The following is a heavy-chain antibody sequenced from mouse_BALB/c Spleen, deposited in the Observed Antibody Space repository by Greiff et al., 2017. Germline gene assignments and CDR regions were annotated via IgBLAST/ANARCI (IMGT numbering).Heavy chain of an antibody. CDR3: ARSEGYYGNYDY. D-gene: IGHD2-1*01. V-gene: IGHV14-3*02. CDR1: GFNIKDTY. CDR2: IDPANGNT. Sequence: EVKLVESGAELVKPGASVKLSCTASGFNIKDTYMHWVKQRPEQGLEWIGRIDPANGNTKYDPKFQGKATITADTSSNTAYLQLSSLTSEDTAVYYCARSEGYYGNYDYWGQGTTLTVSS. J-gene: IGHJ2*01.